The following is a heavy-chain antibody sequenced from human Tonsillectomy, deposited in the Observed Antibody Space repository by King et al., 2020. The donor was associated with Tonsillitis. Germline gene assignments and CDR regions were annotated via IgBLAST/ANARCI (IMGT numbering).Heavy chain of an antibody. Sequence: VQLVESGGGLIQPGRSLRLSCAASGFTFDDYAMHWVRQGPGKGLEWVSGISWDSGSLGYADSVKGRFTISRDNAKNSLYLQMNSLRTEDTALYYCAKDKADADYYFDYWGQGTLVTVSS. V-gene: IGHV3-9*01. CDR2: ISWDSGSL. CDR1: GFTFDDYA. CDR3: AKDKADADYYFDY. J-gene: IGHJ4*02.